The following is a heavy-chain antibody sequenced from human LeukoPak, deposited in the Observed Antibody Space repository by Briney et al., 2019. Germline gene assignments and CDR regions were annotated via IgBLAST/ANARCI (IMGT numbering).Heavy chain of an antibody. D-gene: IGHD3-9*01. CDR2: ISSSSSYI. V-gene: IGHV3-21*01. Sequence: PWGSLRLSCAASGFTFSSYSMNWVRQAPGKGLKWFSSISSSSSYIYYADSVKGRFTIARDNAKNSLYLRMHSVRAKDTAVYYCARVGHYDILTGHAFDIWGQGRMVTVSS. CDR1: GFTFSSYS. CDR3: ARVGHYDILTGHAFDI. J-gene: IGHJ3*02.